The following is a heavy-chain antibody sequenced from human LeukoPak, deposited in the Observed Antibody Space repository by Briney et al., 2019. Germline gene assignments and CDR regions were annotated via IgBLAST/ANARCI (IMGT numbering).Heavy chain of an antibody. Sequence: GGSLRLSCAASGFTFDDYGMSWVRQAPGKGLEWVSGINWNGGSTYYADSVKGRFTISRDNSKNTLYLQMNSLRAEDTAVYYCARDSIMSTVTTDYWGQGTLVTVSS. J-gene: IGHJ4*02. CDR1: GFTFDDYG. D-gene: IGHD4-11*01. V-gene: IGHV3-20*04. CDR3: ARDSIMSTVTTDY. CDR2: INWNGGST.